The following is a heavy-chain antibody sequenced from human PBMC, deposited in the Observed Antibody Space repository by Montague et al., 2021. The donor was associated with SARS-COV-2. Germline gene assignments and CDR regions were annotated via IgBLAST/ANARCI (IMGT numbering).Heavy chain of an antibody. CDR2: IDWDDDK. Sequence: PALVNPTQTLTLTCTFSGFSLSTSGMCVSWIRQPPGKALEWLARIDWDDDKYYSTSLKTRLTISKDTSKNQVVLTMTNMYPVDTATYYCARTTYDILTGTLIVCDDWGQGTLVTVSS. J-gene: IGHJ4*02. D-gene: IGHD3-9*01. V-gene: IGHV2-70*11. CDR1: GFSLSTSGMC. CDR3: ARTTYDILTGTLIVCDD.